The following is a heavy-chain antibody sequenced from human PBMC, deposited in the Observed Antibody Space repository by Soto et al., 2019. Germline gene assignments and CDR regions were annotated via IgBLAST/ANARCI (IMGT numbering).Heavy chain of an antibody. D-gene: IGHD2-21*02. CDR2: IKSKTDGGTT. Sequence: GGSLRLSCAASGFTFSNAWMSWVRQAPGKGLEWVGRIKSKTDGGTTDYAAPVKGRFTISRDDSKNTLYLQMNSLKTEDTAVYYCTKDMGDFDPLDVWGQGTRVTVSS. V-gene: IGHV3-15*01. CDR1: GFTFSNAW. J-gene: IGHJ6*02. CDR3: TKDMGDFDPLDV.